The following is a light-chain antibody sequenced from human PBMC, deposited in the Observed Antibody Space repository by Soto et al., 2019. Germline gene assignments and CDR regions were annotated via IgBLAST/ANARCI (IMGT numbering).Light chain of an antibody. CDR1: SSNIGSNY. V-gene: IGLV1-51*01. J-gene: IGLJ2*01. Sequence: QSVLTQPPSVSAAPGQKVTISCSGSSSNIGSNYVSWYQQLPGTGPKVLIYDNDERPSGIPDRFSGSKSGTSATLGITGLQTGDESDYYCGTWDSSLSAVVFGGGTKLTVL. CDR2: DND. CDR3: GTWDSSLSAVV.